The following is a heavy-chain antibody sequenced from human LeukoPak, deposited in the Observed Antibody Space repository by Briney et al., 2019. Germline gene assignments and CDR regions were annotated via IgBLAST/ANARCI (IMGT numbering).Heavy chain of an antibody. CDR1: GGSINNTYYY. CDR2: INHSGST. V-gene: IGHV4-39*07. CDR3: ATKPGPRTSDY. D-gene: IGHD1-14*01. Sequence: PSATLSLTCTVSGGSINNTYYYWGWIRQPPGKGLEWIGEINHSGSTNYNPSLKSRVTISVDTSKNQFSLKLSSVTAADTAVYYCATKPGPRTSDYWGQGTLVTVSS. J-gene: IGHJ4*02.